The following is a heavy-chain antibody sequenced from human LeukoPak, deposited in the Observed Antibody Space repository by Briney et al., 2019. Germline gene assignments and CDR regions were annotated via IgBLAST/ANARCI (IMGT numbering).Heavy chain of an antibody. Sequence: PSETLSLTCAVYGGSFSGYYWSWIRQPPGKGLEWIGEINHSGSTNYNPSLKSRVTISVDTSKNQFSLKLSSVTAADTAVYYCARNARYAYMGYWGQGTLVTVSS. CDR2: INHSGST. J-gene: IGHJ4*02. V-gene: IGHV4-34*01. D-gene: IGHD5-24*01. CDR1: GGSFSGYY. CDR3: ARNARYAYMGY.